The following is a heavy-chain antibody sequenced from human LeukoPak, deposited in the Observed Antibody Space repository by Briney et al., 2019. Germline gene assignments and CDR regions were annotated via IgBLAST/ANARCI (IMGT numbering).Heavy chain of an antibody. CDR3: ARGRRVEYGDKISYYYMDV. D-gene: IGHD4-17*01. CDR2: IIPIFGTA. V-gene: IGHV1-69*05. CDR1: GGTFSSYA. J-gene: IGHJ6*03. Sequence: SVKVSCKASGGTFSSYAISWVRQAPGQGLEWMGRIIPIFGTANYAQKFQGRVTITTDESTSTAYTELSSLRSEDTAVYYCARGRRVEYGDKISYYYMDVWGKGTTVTVSS.